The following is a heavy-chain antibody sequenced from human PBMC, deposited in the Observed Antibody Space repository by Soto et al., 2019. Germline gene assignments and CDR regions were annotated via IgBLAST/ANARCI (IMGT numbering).Heavy chain of an antibody. Sequence: GASVKVSCKASGYTFTSYYMHWVRQAPGQGLEWMGIINPSGGSTSYAQKFQGRVTMTRDTSTSTVYMELSSLRSEDTAVYYCAVEGEAAPTGDAFDIWAQGTMVTVSS. CDR2: INPSGGST. V-gene: IGHV1-46*01. CDR3: AVEGEAAPTGDAFDI. J-gene: IGHJ3*02. D-gene: IGHD6-13*01. CDR1: GYTFTSYY.